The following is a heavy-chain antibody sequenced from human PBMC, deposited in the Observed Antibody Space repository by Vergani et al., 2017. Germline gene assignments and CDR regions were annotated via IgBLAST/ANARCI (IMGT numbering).Heavy chain of an antibody. Sequence: QVQLQQSGPGLVKPSQTLSLTCAISGDSVSSNSAAWNWIRQSPSRGLEWLGRTYYRSKWSNDYAVSVKMRITINPDPSKNQFSLQLNSVTPEDTAVYDCARGGVAVTTPYYYYMDVWGKGTTVTVSS. CDR3: ARGGVAVTTPYYYYMDV. CDR2: TYYRSKWSN. J-gene: IGHJ6*03. V-gene: IGHV6-1*01. D-gene: IGHD4-17*01. CDR1: GDSVSSNSAA.